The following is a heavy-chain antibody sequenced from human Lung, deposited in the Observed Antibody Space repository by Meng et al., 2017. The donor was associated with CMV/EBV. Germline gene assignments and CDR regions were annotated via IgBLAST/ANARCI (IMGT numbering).Heavy chain of an antibody. CDR1: GFTFSSYA. CDR2: ISYDGSNK. V-gene: IGHV3-30-3*01. Sequence: GGSLRPSCAASGFTFSSYAMHWVRQAPGKGLEWVAVISYDGSNKYYADSVKGRFTISRDNSKNTLYLQMNSLRAEDTAVYYCARDWNVVVPAATYYYYGMDVWGQGTTVTVSS. CDR3: ARDWNVVVPAATYYYYGMDV. D-gene: IGHD2-2*01. J-gene: IGHJ6*02.